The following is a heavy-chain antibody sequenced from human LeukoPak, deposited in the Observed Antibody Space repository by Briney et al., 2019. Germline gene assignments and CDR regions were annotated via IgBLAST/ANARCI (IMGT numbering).Heavy chain of an antibody. CDR3: VRDRLYDVSRYYDF. D-gene: IGHD3-22*01. Sequence: PGGSLRLSCEVSGLNVSDSYMSWVRQAPGKGLEWVSVIYSGGSTFYSTSVRARFTISRDKSKNTVYLQMSHLRADDTALYYCVRDRLYDVSRYYDFWGQGTLVSVSS. CDR1: GLNVSDSY. CDR2: IYSGGST. V-gene: IGHV3-66*01. J-gene: IGHJ4*02.